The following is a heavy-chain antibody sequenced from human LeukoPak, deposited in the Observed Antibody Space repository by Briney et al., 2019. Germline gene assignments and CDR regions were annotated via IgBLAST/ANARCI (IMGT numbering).Heavy chain of an antibody. CDR1: GGSISSYY. CDR3: ARVGYCSSTSCPDHYYYYYYMDV. Sequence: SETLSLTCTVSGGSISSYYRSWIRQPPGKGLEWIGYIYYTGSNNYNPSLKSRVTISVDTSKNQFSLKLSSVTAADTAVYYCARVGYCSSTSCPDHYYYYYYMDVWGKGTTVTVTS. D-gene: IGHD2-2*01. V-gene: IGHV4-59*01. J-gene: IGHJ6*03. CDR2: IYYTGSN.